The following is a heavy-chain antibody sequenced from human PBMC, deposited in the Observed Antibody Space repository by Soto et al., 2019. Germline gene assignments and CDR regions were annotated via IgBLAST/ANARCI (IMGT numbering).Heavy chain of an antibody. D-gene: IGHD5-18*01. CDR3: ANGVGYSYVPDNWFDP. V-gene: IGHV3-23*01. CDR2: ISDSGGST. J-gene: IGHJ5*02. CDR1: GFTFSSYA. Sequence: EVLLLESGGGLVQPGGSLRLSCAASGFTFSSYAMNWVRQAPGKGLEWVSTISDSGGSTYYADSVKGLFTIARDNSKNKLYMQRSSLRAVDTAVYYCANGVGYSYVPDNWFDPWGQGTLVTVSS.